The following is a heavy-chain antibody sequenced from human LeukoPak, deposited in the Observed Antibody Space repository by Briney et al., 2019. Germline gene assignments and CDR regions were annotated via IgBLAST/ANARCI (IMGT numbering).Heavy chain of an antibody. V-gene: IGHV1-24*01. CDR3: ATGPIAYCGGDCYLGVDY. Sequence: GASVKVSCKVSGYTLTELSMHWVRQAPGEGLEWMGGFDPEDGETIYAQKFQGRVTMTEDTSTDTAYMELSSLRSEDTAVYYCATGPIAYCGGDCYLGVDYWGQGTLVTVSS. D-gene: IGHD2-21*02. J-gene: IGHJ4*02. CDR1: GYTLTELS. CDR2: FDPEDGET.